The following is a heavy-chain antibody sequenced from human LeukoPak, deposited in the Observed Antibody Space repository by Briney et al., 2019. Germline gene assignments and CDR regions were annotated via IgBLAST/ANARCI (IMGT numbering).Heavy chain of an antibody. J-gene: IGHJ4*02. V-gene: IGHV4-38-2*02. Sequence: SETLSLTCTVSGYSINSHSYWGWIRQPPGKGLEWIGSIYHSGSTYYKPSLKSRVTISVDTSKNQFSLKLTSVTAADTAVYYCARGGAAAVPIDYWGQGTLVTVSS. CDR3: ARGGAAAVPIDY. D-gene: IGHD6-13*01. CDR2: IYHSGST. CDR1: GYSINSHSY.